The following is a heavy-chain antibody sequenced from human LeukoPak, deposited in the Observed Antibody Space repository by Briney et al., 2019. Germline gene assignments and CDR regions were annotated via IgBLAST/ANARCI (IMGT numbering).Heavy chain of an antibody. J-gene: IGHJ4*02. CDR1: GLPIAGFA. CDR2: ISGDGVST. Sequence: GGSLSRSCVASGLPIAGFAMHWVRQAPGKGREWVSLISGDGVSTFYADSVKGRFSISRDNSKNSLTLEMNSLRTEDNAMYYCARESGKFDYWGQGTLVAVSS. V-gene: IGHV3-43*02. CDR3: ARESGKFDY.